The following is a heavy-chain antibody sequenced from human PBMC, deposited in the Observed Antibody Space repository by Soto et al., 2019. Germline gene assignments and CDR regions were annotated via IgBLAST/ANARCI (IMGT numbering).Heavy chain of an antibody. D-gene: IGHD6-19*01. Sequence: GGSLRLSCAASGFTFSSYAMHWVRQAPGKGLEYVSAISSNGGSTYYANSVKGRFTISRDNSKNTLYLQMGSLRAEDMAVYYCAREGYSRGYYFDYWGQGTLVTVSS. J-gene: IGHJ4*02. V-gene: IGHV3-64*01. CDR1: GFTFSSYA. CDR3: AREGYSRGYYFDY. CDR2: ISSNGGST.